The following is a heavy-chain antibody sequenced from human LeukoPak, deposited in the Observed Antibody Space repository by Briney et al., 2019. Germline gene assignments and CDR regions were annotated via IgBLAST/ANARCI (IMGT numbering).Heavy chain of an antibody. CDR2: INPNSGGT. J-gene: IGHJ2*01. Sequence: ASVKVSCKGSGYTFTGHYMHWVRQAPGQGLDWMGWINPNSGGTNYAQKFQGRVTVTRDTSISTAYMELSRLRSDDTAVYYCARDQSLIGYFDLWGRGTLVTVSS. CDR3: ARDQSLIGYFDL. CDR1: GYTFTGHY. V-gene: IGHV1-2*02.